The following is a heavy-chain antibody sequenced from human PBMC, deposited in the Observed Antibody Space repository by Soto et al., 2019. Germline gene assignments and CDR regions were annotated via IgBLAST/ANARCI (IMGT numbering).Heavy chain of an antibody. CDR2: INAANGDA. Sequence: ASVKVSCKASGYTFTSYGIHWVRQAPGQRLEWMGWINAANGDAKYSPKFQGRVTITRDTSASTAYMELSSLRSEDTAVYYCVRRHVSATGIDWFDPWGQGTLVTVSS. J-gene: IGHJ5*02. D-gene: IGHD6-13*01. CDR3: VRRHVSATGIDWFDP. CDR1: GYTFTSYG. V-gene: IGHV1-3*01.